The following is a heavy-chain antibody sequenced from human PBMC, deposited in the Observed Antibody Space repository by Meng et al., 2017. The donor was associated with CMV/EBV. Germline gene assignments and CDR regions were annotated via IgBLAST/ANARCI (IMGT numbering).Heavy chain of an antibody. CDR1: GFTVSSHY. D-gene: IGHD3-10*01. V-gene: IGHV3-66*02. Sequence: GESLKISCAASGFTVSSHYMSWVRQAPGKGLEWVSVIYSGGSTYYADSVKGRFTISRDNSKNTLYLQMNSLRAEDTAVYYCARVHFGDYGMDYWGQGTTVTVSS. CDR3: ARVHFGDYGMDY. CDR2: IYSGGST. J-gene: IGHJ6*02.